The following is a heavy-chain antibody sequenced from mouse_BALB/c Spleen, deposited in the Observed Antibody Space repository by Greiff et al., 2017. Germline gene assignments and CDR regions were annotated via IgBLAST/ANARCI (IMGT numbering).Heavy chain of an antibody. CDR2: ISYSGST. D-gene: IGHD2-2*01. CDR3: ARNYGYDGGYYFDY. J-gene: IGHJ2*01. CDR1: GDSITSGY. V-gene: IGHV3-8*02. Sequence: DVQLVESGPSLVKPSQTLSLTCSVTGDSITSGYWNWIRKFPGNKLEYMGYISYSGSTYYNPSLKSRISITRDTSKNQYYLQLNSVTTEDTATYYCARNYGYDGGYYFDYWGQGTTLTVSS.